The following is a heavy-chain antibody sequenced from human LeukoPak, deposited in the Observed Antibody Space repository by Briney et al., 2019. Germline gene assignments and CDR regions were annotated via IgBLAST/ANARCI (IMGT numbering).Heavy chain of an antibody. CDR2: IYSSGST. CDR1: GGSISSGSYC. V-gene: IGHV4-61*02. D-gene: IGHD4-11*01. J-gene: IGHJ4*02. CDR3: ARDDYNTQGNDY. Sequence: SETLSLTCTVSGGSISSGSYCWSWLRQPAGKGVEWIGRIYSSGSTNYNPSLKSRVTISVDTSKNQFSLKLSSVTAADTAVYYCARDDYNTQGNDYWGQGTLVTVSS.